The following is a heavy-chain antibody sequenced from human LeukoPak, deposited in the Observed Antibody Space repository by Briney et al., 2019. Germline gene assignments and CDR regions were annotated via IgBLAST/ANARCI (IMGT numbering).Heavy chain of an antibody. J-gene: IGHJ4*02. CDR1: GFTFSSYW. V-gene: IGHV3-7*01. CDR2: IKQDGNEK. Sequence: GGSLRLSCAASGFTFSSYWMSWVRQAPGRGLEWVANIKQDGNEKYYVDSVKGRFTISRDNAQNSLYLQMNSLRAEDTAVYYCARVWVVLPAAIRDWGQGTLVTVSS. D-gene: IGHD2-2*02. CDR3: ARVWVVLPAAIRD.